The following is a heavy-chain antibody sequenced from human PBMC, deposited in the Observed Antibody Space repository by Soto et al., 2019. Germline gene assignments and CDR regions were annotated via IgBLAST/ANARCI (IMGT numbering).Heavy chain of an antibody. D-gene: IGHD1-7*01. J-gene: IGHJ1*01. Sequence: SETLSLTCTVSGDSISDTTYYWGWIRQPPGKGLEWIASFYYTGRTNYNPSLKGRVDISVDMSRNQFSLDLRSVTAADTAVYFCATHNWDLDPWGQGTLVTVSS. CDR2: FYYTGRT. CDR3: ATHNWDLDP. CDR1: GDSISDTTYY. V-gene: IGHV4-39*01.